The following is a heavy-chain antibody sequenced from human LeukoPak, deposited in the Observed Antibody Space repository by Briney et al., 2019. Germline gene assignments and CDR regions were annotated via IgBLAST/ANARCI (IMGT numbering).Heavy chain of an antibody. V-gene: IGHV1-24*01. Sequence: GASVKVSCKVSGYSLSEVSIHWVRQAPGKGLEWMGGVDPEDHESIYAQKLQGRVTMTEDTSTDTAYMEMSSLRAEDTAVYYCATGPRRYYDSRGYYYARGWFDPWGQGTLVTVSS. J-gene: IGHJ5*02. CDR1: GYSLSEVS. D-gene: IGHD3-22*01. CDR3: ATGPRRYYDSRGYYYARGWFDP. CDR2: VDPEDHES.